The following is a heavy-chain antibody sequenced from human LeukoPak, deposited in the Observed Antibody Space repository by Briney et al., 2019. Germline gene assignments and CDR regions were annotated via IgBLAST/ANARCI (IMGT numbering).Heavy chain of an antibody. CDR2: IGAYNGNT. CDR1: GYTFTSYG. V-gene: IGHV1-18*01. D-gene: IGHD3-22*01. J-gene: IGHJ4*02. CDR3: ARPAIYDSSGYYSFSFDY. Sequence: WASVTVSFTASGYTFTSYGISWVRQAPGQGLEWMGWIGAYNGNTNYAQKLQGGVTMTTDTSTSTAYMELRSLRSDDTAVYYCARPAIYDSSGYYSFSFDYWGQGTLVTVSS.